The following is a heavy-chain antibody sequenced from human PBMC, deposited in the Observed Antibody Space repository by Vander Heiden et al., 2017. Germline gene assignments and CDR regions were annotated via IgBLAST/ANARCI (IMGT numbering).Heavy chain of an antibody. CDR3: ARDGRSCSGDECYSWFDP. CDR2: IKEDGSKT. V-gene: IGHV3-7*01. D-gene: IGHD2-15*01. CDR1: GFTFSTYW. J-gene: IGHJ5*02. Sequence: EVQLVESGGGLVQPGGSLRLSCAPSGFTFSTYWMTWVRQAPGKGLEWVANIKEDGSKTYYVDSVKGRFTISRDNAKSSLFLQMNSLRVEDTAVYYCARDGRSCSGDECYSWFDPWGQGTLVTVSP.